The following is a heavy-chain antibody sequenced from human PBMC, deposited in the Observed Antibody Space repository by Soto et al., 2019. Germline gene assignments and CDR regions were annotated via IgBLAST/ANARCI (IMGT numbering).Heavy chain of an antibody. CDR2: IYYSGST. CDR1: GGSISSYY. Sequence: SETLSLTCTVSGGSISSYYWSWIRQPPGKGLERIGYIYYSGSTNYNPSLKSRVTISVDTSKNQFSLKLSSVTAADAAVYYCAGHGLSYYGSGDAFDIWGQGTMVTVSS. V-gene: IGHV4-59*08. J-gene: IGHJ3*02. D-gene: IGHD3-10*01. CDR3: AGHGLSYYGSGDAFDI.